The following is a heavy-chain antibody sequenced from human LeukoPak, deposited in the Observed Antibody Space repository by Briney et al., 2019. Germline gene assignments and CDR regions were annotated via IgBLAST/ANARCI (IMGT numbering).Heavy chain of an antibody. V-gene: IGHV3-53*01. Sequence: PGGSLRLSCAASGSTVSSNYMNWVRHAPGKGLDWVSVIYSGGSTNYADSVKGRFTISRDNSKNTLYLQMNSLRAEDTAVYYCIYGYTLDFWGQGTLVTVSS. CDR2: IYSGGST. CDR3: IYGYTLDF. CDR1: GSTVSSNY. J-gene: IGHJ4*02. D-gene: IGHD5-18*01.